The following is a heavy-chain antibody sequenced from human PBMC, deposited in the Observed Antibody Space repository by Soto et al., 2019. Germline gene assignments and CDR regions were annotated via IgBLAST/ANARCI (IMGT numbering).Heavy chain of an antibody. D-gene: IGHD3-22*01. CDR1: GFSFSDFY. J-gene: IGHJ4*02. Sequence: PGGSLRLSCAASGFSFSDFYMTWIRQAPGEGLEWISYINGGSSVIKCADSVQGRFIISRDNAKNTLYLQMNSLRAEDTAVYYCARDFAVYDSSNPHWGQGTLVTVSS. V-gene: IGHV3-11*04. CDR2: INGGSSVI. CDR3: ARDFAVYDSSNPH.